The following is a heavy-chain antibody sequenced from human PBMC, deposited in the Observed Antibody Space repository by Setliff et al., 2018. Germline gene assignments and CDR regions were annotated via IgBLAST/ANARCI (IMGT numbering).Heavy chain of an antibody. Sequence: SETLSLTCAVYGGSFSGYYWSWIRQPPGKGLEWIGEINHTGSTNYSPSLKSRVIISVDTSKNQFSLKLTSVTAADTAVYYCARGYCSSPSCFFAGWFDPWGQGTLVTVSS. CDR2: INHTGST. CDR3: ARGYCSSPSCFFAGWFDP. J-gene: IGHJ5*02. D-gene: IGHD2-2*01. V-gene: IGHV4-34*01. CDR1: GGSFSGYY.